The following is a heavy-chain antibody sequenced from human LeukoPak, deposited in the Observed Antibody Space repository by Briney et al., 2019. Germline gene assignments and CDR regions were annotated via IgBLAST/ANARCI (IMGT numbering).Heavy chain of an antibody. CDR2: INPKSGST. Sequence: ASVRVSCKASGYTFTGYYMHWVRQAPGQGLEWMGWINPKSGSTNYAQKFQGSVTMTRDTSISTAYMELSRLRSDDTAVYYCTSSLDATILWGQGTLVTVSS. CDR1: GYTFTGYY. D-gene: IGHD5-12*01. J-gene: IGHJ4*02. CDR3: TSSLDATIL. V-gene: IGHV1-2*02.